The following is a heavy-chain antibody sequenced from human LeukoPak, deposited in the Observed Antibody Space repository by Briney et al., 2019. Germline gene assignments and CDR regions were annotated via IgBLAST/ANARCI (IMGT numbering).Heavy chain of an antibody. V-gene: IGHV3-30*19. D-gene: IGHD6-13*01. J-gene: IGHJ4*02. Sequence: GGSLRLSCVASGFIFTSYGMHWVRQAPGKGLQWVALISSNGNNERYADSVKGRFSISRDNSKNTMYLRMNSLRAEDTAIYYCTRIKYSTSWSGDYWGQGALVTVSS. CDR1: GFIFTSYG. CDR3: TRIKYSTSWSGDY. CDR2: ISSNGNNE.